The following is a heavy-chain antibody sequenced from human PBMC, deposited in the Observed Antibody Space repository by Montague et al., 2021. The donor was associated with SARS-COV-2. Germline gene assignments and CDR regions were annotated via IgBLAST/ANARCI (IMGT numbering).Heavy chain of an antibody. Sequence: SETLSLTCTVSGGSISNSIYYWGWIRQPPGKGLEWIGSIYYTENTYYNPSLKSRVTISTDTSKNQFSLKLSSVTAADTAVYYCARPGSGYNYGSGAFDYWGQGTLVTVSS. D-gene: IGHD5-18*01. V-gene: IGHV4-39*01. CDR3: ARPGSGYNYGSGAFDY. CDR1: GGSISNSIYY. CDR2: IYYTENT. J-gene: IGHJ4*02.